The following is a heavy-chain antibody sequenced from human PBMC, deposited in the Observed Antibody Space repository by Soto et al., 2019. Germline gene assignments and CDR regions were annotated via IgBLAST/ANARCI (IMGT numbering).Heavy chain of an antibody. CDR2: ISAYNGNT. J-gene: IGHJ5*02. V-gene: IGHV1-18*04. D-gene: IGHD3-10*01. Sequence: QVQLVQSGAEVKKPGASVKVSCKASGYTFTSYGITWVRQAPGQGLEWMGWISAYNGNTNYAQKLQGRVTMTTDTTTSTPDMEPGSLRSDDTSVYYCAREADYGSGSYPFAPWGQGTLVTVCS. CDR3: AREADYGSGSYPFAP. CDR1: GYTFTSYG.